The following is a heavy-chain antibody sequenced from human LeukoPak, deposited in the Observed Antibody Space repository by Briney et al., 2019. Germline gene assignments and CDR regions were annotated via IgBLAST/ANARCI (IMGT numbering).Heavy chain of an antibody. CDR3: APLGGAVAGTNWFDP. CDR2: IYWDDDE. D-gene: IGHD6-19*01. Sequence: ESGPTLVNPTQTLTLTRTFSGFSLSTSGVGVGWIRQPPGKALEWLALIYWDDDERYSPSLKSRLTITKDTSKNQVVLTMTNMDPVDTATYYCAPLGGAVAGTNWFDPWGQGTLVTVSS. J-gene: IGHJ5*02. CDR1: GFSLSTSGVG. V-gene: IGHV2-5*02.